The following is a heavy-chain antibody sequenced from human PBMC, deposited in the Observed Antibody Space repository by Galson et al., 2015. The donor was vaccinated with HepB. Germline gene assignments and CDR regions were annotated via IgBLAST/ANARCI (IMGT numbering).Heavy chain of an antibody. CDR2: ISSSSSTI. J-gene: IGHJ4*02. Sequence: SLRLSCAASGFTFSSYSMNWVRQAPGKGLEWVSYISSSSSTIYYADSVKGRFTISRDNAKNSLYLQMNSLRAEDTAVYYCARGRVAGLYWGQGTLVTVSS. V-gene: IGHV3-48*01. CDR3: ARGRVAGLY. D-gene: IGHD6-19*01. CDR1: GFTFSSYS.